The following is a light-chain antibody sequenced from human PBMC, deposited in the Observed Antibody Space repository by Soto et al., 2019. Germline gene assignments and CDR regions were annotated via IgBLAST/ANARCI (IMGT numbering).Light chain of an antibody. Sequence: EIVLTQSPGTLSLSPGERVALSCRASQSVSSTSIAWYQQTPGQPPRLLMYDSSSRATDIPDRFSGSGAGTDFTLTISRLEPEDFAVYYCQHYGGSPPKYTFGQGTKLAIK. J-gene: IGKJ2*01. V-gene: IGKV3-20*01. CDR1: QSVSSTS. CDR3: QHYGGSPPKYT. CDR2: DSS.